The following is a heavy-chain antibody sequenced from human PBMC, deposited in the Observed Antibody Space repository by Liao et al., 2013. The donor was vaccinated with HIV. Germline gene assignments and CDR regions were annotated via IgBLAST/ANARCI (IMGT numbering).Heavy chain of an antibody. V-gene: IGHV4-30-4*08. D-gene: IGHD1-26*01. CDR3: ARASPPQYSGSYITVVAFDI. CDR2: IYYSGSA. Sequence: QVQLQESGPGLVKPSQTLSLNCTISGGSINTGDHYWTWIRQPPGKGLEWIGYIYYSGSAYYNPSLTSRLTMSVDTSKNQFSLKLRSVTAADSAVYYCARASPPQYSGSYITVVAFDIWGQGTAVTVSS. CDR1: GGSINTGDHY. J-gene: IGHJ3*02.